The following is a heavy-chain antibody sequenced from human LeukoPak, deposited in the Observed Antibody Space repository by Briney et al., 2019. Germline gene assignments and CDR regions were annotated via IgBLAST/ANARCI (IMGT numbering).Heavy chain of an antibody. D-gene: IGHD6-13*01. V-gene: IGHV3-69-1*01. Sequence: GGSLRLSCAASGFTFDDYGMSWVRQAPGKGLEWVSSISSSSYIYYADSVKGRFTISRDNAKNSLYLQMNSLRAEDTAVYYCARDPNSSSWLDAFDIWGQGTMVTVSS. CDR2: ISSSSYI. CDR1: GFTFDDYG. J-gene: IGHJ3*02. CDR3: ARDPNSSSWLDAFDI.